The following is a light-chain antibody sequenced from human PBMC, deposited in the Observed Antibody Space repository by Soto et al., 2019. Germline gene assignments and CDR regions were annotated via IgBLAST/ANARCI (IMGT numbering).Light chain of an antibody. CDR2: EVN. J-gene: IGLJ3*02. CDR3: NSFTRSTTWV. Sequence: QSALTQPASVSGSPGQSITISCTGTSSDVGGYNYVSGFQQHPGKAPKLLIYEVNNRPSGVSNRFSGSKSGNTASLTISGLQTEDEADYYCNSFTRSTTWVFGGGTKLTVL. V-gene: IGLV2-14*01. CDR1: SSDVGGYNY.